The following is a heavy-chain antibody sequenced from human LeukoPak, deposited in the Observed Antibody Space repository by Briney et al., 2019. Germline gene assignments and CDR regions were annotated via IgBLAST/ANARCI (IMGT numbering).Heavy chain of an antibody. Sequence: KPSETLSLTCTVSGGSISSGGYYWSWIRQHPGKGLEWIGYIYYSGSTYYNPSLKSRVTISLDTSKNQFSLKLSSVTAADTAVYYCARGGMIRGVILGNWFDPWGQGTLVTVSS. J-gene: IGHJ5*02. CDR1: GGSISSGGYY. D-gene: IGHD3-10*01. V-gene: IGHV4-31*03. CDR2: IYYSGST. CDR3: ARGGMIRGVILGNWFDP.